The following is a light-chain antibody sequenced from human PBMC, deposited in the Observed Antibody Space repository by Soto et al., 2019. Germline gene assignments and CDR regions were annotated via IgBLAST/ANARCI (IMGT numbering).Light chain of an antibody. J-gene: IGKJ1*01. Sequence: EIVMTQSPPTLSVSPGERATLSCRASQTIGSNLAWYQQKPGQPPRLLIYDASTRATDIPARFTGSGSGTEFTLTISSLQSEDFAVFYCQQYNNWPPTWTFGQGTKVDIK. V-gene: IGKV3-15*01. CDR3: QQYNNWPPTWT. CDR1: QTIGSN. CDR2: DAS.